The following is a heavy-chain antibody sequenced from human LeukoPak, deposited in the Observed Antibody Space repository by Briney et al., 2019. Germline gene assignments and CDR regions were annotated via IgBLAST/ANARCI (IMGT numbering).Heavy chain of an antibody. Sequence: PSETLSLTCAVYGGSFSGYYWSWIRQPPGKGLEWIGEINHSGSTNYNPSLKSRVTISVDTSKNQFSLKLSSVTAADTAVYYCARRSYYGSGMSWGQGTLVTVSS. CDR2: INHSGST. CDR1: GGSFSGYY. J-gene: IGHJ5*02. V-gene: IGHV4-34*01. CDR3: ARRSYYGSGMS. D-gene: IGHD3-10*01.